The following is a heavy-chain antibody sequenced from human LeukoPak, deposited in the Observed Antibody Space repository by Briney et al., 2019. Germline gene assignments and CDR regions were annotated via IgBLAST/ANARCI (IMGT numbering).Heavy chain of an antibody. Sequence: SSETLSLTCIVPGGSISSSSYYWGWIRQPPGKGLEWIGSIYYSGSTYYNPSLKSRVTISVDTSKNQFSLKLSSVTAADTAVYYCARQYFLILSLYYFDYWGQGTLVTVSS. V-gene: IGHV4-39*01. D-gene: IGHD3-10*02. CDR2: IYYSGST. J-gene: IGHJ4*02. CDR3: ARQYFLILSLYYFDY. CDR1: GGSISSSSYY.